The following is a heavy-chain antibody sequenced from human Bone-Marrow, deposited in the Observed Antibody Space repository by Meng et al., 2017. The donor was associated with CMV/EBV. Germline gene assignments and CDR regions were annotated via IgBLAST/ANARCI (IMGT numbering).Heavy chain of an antibody. CDR1: GFTFSSYS. Sequence: GESLKISCAASGFTFSSYSMNWVRQAPGKGLERVSYISSSGSTIYYTDSVKGRFTISRDNARNSLYLQMNSLRVEDTAVYYCARGTGYSSSLDYWGQGTLVTVSS. V-gene: IGHV3-48*04. J-gene: IGHJ4*02. D-gene: IGHD6-13*01. CDR2: ISSSGSTI. CDR3: ARGTGYSSSLDY.